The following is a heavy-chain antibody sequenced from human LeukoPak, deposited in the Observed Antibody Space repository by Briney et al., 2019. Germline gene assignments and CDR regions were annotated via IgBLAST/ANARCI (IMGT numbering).Heavy chain of an antibody. V-gene: IGHV3-53*01. CDR2: IYSGGDT. D-gene: IGHD3-22*01. CDR3: GKLKSSGYLIEY. CDR1: GFTVSSNY. Sequence: GGSLRLSCAASGFTVSSNYMGWVRQAPGKGLEWVSVIYSGGDTYYADSVRGRFTVSRDNSKNTLYLQMNSLRVDDTAVYYCGKLKSSGYLIEYWGQGTLVTVSS. J-gene: IGHJ4*02.